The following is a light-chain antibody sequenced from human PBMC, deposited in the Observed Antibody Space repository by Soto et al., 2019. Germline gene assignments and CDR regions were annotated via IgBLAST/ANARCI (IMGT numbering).Light chain of an antibody. CDR2: KAS. Sequence: DIQMTQSPSTLSASVGDRVTITCRASQSCGTSLAWYQQRPGKAPNLLIYKASNLESGVPSRFSGSGSGTEFTLTISSVQPDAFATYYCQQYNNYWTFGQGTKVEIK. J-gene: IGKJ1*01. CDR1: QSCGTS. CDR3: QQYNNYWT. V-gene: IGKV1-5*03.